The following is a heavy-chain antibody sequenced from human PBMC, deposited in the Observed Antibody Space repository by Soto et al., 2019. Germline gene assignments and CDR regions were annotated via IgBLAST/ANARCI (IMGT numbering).Heavy chain of an antibody. Sequence: EVQLVESGGGLVQPGGSLRLSCAASGFTVSSNYMSWVRQAPGKGLEWVSVIYSGGSTYYADSVKGRFIISRHNSKNTLYLQMNSLRAEDTAVYYCARDRYGSGSYEYGLFDPWGQGTLVTVSS. J-gene: IGHJ5*02. V-gene: IGHV3-53*04. CDR2: IYSGGST. CDR3: ARDRYGSGSYEYGLFDP. CDR1: GFTVSSNY. D-gene: IGHD3-10*01.